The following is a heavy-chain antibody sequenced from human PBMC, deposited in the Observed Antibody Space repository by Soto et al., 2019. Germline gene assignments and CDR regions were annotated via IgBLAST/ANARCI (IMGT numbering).Heavy chain of an antibody. V-gene: IGHV4-59*11. Sequence: LSLTCSVSGGSISGHYWTWIRQSPGKGLEWIGYIFYSGSTNYNPSLKSRVTISVDTSKNQFSLKMSSVTAADTAVYYCARVGSSGWSPDYWGRGTLVTVSS. CDR3: ARVGSSGWSPDY. CDR1: GGSISGHY. D-gene: IGHD6-19*01. J-gene: IGHJ4*02. CDR2: IFYSGST.